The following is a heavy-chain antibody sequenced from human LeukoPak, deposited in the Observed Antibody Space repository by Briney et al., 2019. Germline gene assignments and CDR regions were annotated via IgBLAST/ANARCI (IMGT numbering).Heavy chain of an antibody. D-gene: IGHD3-22*01. CDR2: IIPIFGTA. CDR1: GGTFSSYA. CDR3: ARSQYYYDSSGYQVRAFDI. J-gene: IGHJ3*02. Sequence: SVKVSCKASGGTFSSYAISWVRQAPGQGLEWMGGIIPIFGTANYAQKFQGRVTITADESTSTAYMELSSLRSEDTAVYYCARSQYYYDSSGYQVRAFDIWGQGTMVTVSS. V-gene: IGHV1-69*13.